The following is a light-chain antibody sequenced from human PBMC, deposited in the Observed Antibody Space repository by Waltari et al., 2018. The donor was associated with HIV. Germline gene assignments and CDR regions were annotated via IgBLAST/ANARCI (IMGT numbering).Light chain of an antibody. CDR2: INN. V-gene: IGLV1-44*01. J-gene: IGLJ2*01. CDR3: AAWDDTLNAVV. Sequence: VLTQPPSASGTTGQRVTISCSGSSSNIGSNTVNWSHHLPGTDPTPLMYINNQRPSGVPGRFSGSKSGTSASLAISGLQSEDEAAYFCAAWDDTLNAVVFGGGTKLTVL. CDR1: SSNIGSNT.